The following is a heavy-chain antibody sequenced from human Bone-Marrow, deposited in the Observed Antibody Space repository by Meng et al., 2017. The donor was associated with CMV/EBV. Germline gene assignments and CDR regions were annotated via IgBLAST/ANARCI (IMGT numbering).Heavy chain of an antibody. J-gene: IGHJ4*02. V-gene: IGHV5-51*01. Sequence: GESLKISWQVSGNRFSNSWIGWVRQMPGKGLDWMAIVYPGESDAVHNPSSQGRVTISADKSINTAYLQWSSLRASDTAMYYCVRREYFDTETGKWGQGTMVTVSS. CDR3: VRREYFDTETGK. CDR1: GNRFSNSW. D-gene: IGHD3-22*01. CDR2: VYPGESDA.